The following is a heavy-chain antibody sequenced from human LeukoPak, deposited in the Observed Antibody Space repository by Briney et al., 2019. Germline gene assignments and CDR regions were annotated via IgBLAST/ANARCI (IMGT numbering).Heavy chain of an antibody. J-gene: IGHJ4*02. CDR2: IWYDGSNK. CDR3: ASYDPDSSSWYHFDY. V-gene: IGHV3-33*01. Sequence: GGSLRLSCAASGFTFSSYGVHWVRQAPGKGLEWVAVIWYDGSNKYYADSVKGRFTISRDNSKNTLYLQMNSLRAEDTAVYYCASYDPDSSSWYHFDYWGQGTLVTVSS. D-gene: IGHD6-13*01. CDR1: GFTFSSYG.